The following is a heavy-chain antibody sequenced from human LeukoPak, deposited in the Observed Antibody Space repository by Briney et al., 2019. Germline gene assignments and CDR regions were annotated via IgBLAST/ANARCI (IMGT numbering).Heavy chain of an antibody. CDR3: ARGRGGRQWLGYYFDY. J-gene: IGHJ4*02. D-gene: IGHD5-12*01. Sequence: ASVKVSCKASGGTFSIYAISWVRQAPGQGLEWMAGIIPIFGTANYAQKFQGRVTITAYESTSTAYMELSSLRSEDTAVYYCARGRGGRQWLGYYFDYWGQGTLVTVSS. CDR2: IIPIFGTA. V-gene: IGHV1-69*13. CDR1: GGTFSIYA.